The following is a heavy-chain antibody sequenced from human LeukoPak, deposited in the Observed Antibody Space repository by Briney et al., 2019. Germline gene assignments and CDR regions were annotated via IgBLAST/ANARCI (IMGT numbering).Heavy chain of an antibody. Sequence: GGSLRLSCAATGFTACINCMNWVRHTPGKGLEWGSFIHSDDRPRYADSVKGRFTISRDNAKSSLYLQMNSLRAEDTALYYCAKDPTEYGSSWYGYFDYWGQGTLVTVSS. CDR2: IHSDDRP. CDR1: GFTACINC. J-gene: IGHJ4*02. D-gene: IGHD6-13*01. CDR3: AKDPTEYGSSWYGYFDY. V-gene: IGHV3-53*05.